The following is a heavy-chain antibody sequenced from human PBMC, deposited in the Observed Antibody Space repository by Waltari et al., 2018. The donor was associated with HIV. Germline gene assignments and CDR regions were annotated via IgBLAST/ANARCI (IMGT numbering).Heavy chain of an antibody. D-gene: IGHD6-13*01. CDR3: ARERVGQQLVKGETWWFDP. V-gene: IGHV4-61*02. CDR1: GGSIRSGRYY. Sequence: QVQLQESGPGLVKPSQTLSLTCTVSGGSIRSGRYYWSWIRQPAGKGLEWIGRIYTSGSTNYNPSLKSRVTISVDTSKNQFSLKLSSVTAADTAVYYCARERVGQQLVKGETWWFDPWGQGTLVTVSS. CDR2: IYTSGST. J-gene: IGHJ5*02.